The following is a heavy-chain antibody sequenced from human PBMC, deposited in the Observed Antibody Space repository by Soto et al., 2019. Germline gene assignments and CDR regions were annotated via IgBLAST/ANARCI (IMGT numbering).Heavy chain of an antibody. V-gene: IGHV3-74*01. CDR2: VNSDGSVA. CDR1: GFTFSSYW. Sequence: GGSLRLSCAASGFTFSSYWMHWVRQAPGKGLVWVSHVNSDGSVANYADSVKGRFTISRDNAKNMLYLQMNSLRVEDTAMYYCTSSHGLPGQDYWGQGSLVTVSS. CDR3: TSSHGLPGQDY. D-gene: IGHD3-10*01. J-gene: IGHJ4*02.